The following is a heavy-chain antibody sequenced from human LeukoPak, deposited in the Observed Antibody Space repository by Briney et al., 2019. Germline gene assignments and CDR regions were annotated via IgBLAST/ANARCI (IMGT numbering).Heavy chain of an antibody. CDR1: GFTVSSNY. J-gene: IGHJ4*02. CDR2: IYSGGST. D-gene: IGHD1/OR15-1a*01. CDR3: AREQNQATWTIFDY. Sequence: GGSLRLSCAASGFTVSSNYMSWVRQAPGKGLEWISVIYSGGSTYYADSVKGRFTISRDNSKSTLYLQMNSLRPEDTAVYYCAREQNQATWTIFDYWGQGALVTVSS. V-gene: IGHV3-66*02.